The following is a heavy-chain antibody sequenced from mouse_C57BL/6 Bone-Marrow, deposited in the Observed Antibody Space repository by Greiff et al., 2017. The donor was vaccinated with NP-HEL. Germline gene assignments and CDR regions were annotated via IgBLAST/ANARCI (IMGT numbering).Heavy chain of an antibody. V-gene: IGHV5-6*01. D-gene: IGHD1-1*01. J-gene: IGHJ3*01. CDR3: ARLPYYYGSRAWFAY. CDR2: ISSGGSYT. Sequence: DVHLVESGGDLVKPGGSLKLSCAASGFTFSSYGMSWVRQTPDKRLEWVATISSGGSYTYYPDSVKGRFTFSRDNAKNTLYLQMSRLKTEDTAMYYCARLPYYYGSRAWFAYWGQGTLVTVSA. CDR1: GFTFSSYG.